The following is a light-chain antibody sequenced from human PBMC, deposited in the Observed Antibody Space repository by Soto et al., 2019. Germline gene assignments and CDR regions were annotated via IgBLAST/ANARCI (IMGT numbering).Light chain of an antibody. Sequence: DILMTQSPSTLSASVGDRVTITCRASQSISSWLAWYQQKPGKAPKLLIYDASSLESGVPSRFSGSGSGTEFTLTISSLQPDDFATYYCQQYNSYSPWTFGQGTKVDIK. CDR1: QSISSW. J-gene: IGKJ1*01. CDR2: DAS. CDR3: QQYNSYSPWT. V-gene: IGKV1-5*01.